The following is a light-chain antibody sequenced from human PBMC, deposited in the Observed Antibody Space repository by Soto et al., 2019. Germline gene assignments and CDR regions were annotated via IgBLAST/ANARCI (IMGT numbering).Light chain of an antibody. J-gene: IGLJ2*01. CDR2: DVS. CDR1: SSDVGGYNY. V-gene: IGLV2-14*01. Sequence: QSALPQPASVSVSPGQSITISCTGTSSDVGGYNYVSWYQQYPGKAPKLMIYDVSNRPSGVSNRFSGSKSGNTASLTISGLQAEDEADYFCSSYTSSSTLVVFGGGTQLTVL. CDR3: SSYTSSSTLVV.